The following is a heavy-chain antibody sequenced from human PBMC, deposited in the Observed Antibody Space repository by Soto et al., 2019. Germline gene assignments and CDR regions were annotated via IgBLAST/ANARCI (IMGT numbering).Heavy chain of an antibody. D-gene: IGHD3-22*01. CDR2: IKSDGSGT. Sequence: EVQLVESGGGLVQPGESLTLSCAASGFTFSRYWMHWFRQAPGKGLVWVSRIKSDGSGTYYAYSVKGRLTISRDNGKNTLYLQMHLLRVADTAVYFCARGDGDRYDGNGYLGRPWGQGALVTVSS. CDR3: ARGDGDRYDGNGYLGRP. CDR1: GFTFSRYW. J-gene: IGHJ5*02. V-gene: IGHV3-74*01.